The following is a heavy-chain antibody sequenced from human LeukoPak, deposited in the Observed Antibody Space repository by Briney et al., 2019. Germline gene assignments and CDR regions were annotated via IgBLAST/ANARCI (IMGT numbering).Heavy chain of an antibody. D-gene: IGHD2-2*01. CDR1: GFTFGDYA. V-gene: IGHV3-49*04. Sequence: PGGSLRLSCTASGFTFGDYAMSWVRQAPGKGLEWVSFIRSKAYGGTTEYAASVIGRFTISRDDSKSIAYLQMNSLKTEDTAVYYCTREEIGYCSSTSCYHFDYWGQGTLVTVSS. CDR2: IRSKAYGGTT. J-gene: IGHJ4*02. CDR3: TREEIGYCSSTSCYHFDY.